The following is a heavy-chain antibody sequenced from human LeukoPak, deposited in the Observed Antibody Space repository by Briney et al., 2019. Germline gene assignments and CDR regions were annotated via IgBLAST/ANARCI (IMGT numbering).Heavy chain of an antibody. D-gene: IGHD5/OR15-5a*01. J-gene: IGHJ4*02. CDR1: DGSISRSSYY. CDR2: LYYSGST. V-gene: IGHV4-39*01. Sequence: PSETLSLTCTVSDGSISRSSYYWGWIRQPPGKGLEWIGSLYYSGSTYYNPSLKSRVSISVDTSKNQFSLQLNSVTAADTAIYYCARLSPFTSRDYWGQGTLVTVSS. CDR3: ARLSPFTSRDY.